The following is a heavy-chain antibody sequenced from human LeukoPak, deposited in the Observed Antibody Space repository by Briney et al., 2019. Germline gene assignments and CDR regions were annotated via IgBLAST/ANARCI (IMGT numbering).Heavy chain of an antibody. D-gene: IGHD5-12*01. CDR3: ASNGGYVFDP. V-gene: IGHV4-34*01. CDR2: INHSGST. Sequence: PSETLSLTCAVYGGSFSGYYWSWIRQPPGKGLEWIGEINHSGSTNYNPSLKSRVTISVDTSKNQFSLKLSSVTAADTAVYYCASNGGYVFDPWGQGTLVTVSS. J-gene: IGHJ5*02. CDR1: GGSFSGYY.